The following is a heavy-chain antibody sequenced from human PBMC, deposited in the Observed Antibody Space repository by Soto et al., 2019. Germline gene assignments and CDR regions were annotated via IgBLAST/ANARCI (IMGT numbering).Heavy chain of an antibody. CDR2: VKSKTDGGTI. CDR3: IGTYSGSSMRFDY. CDR1: GFISIIPW. J-gene: IGHJ4*02. D-gene: IGHD5-12*01. Sequence: EVQLVESGGGLVKPGGSLEPPCQPLGFISIIPWRTWVRKVQGKGLEWVGRVKSKTDGGTIDNAAPVKDRFTISRDDSKNTLYLQMNSLKTEDTAVYYCIGTYSGSSMRFDYWGQGTLVTVSS. V-gene: IGHV3-15*01.